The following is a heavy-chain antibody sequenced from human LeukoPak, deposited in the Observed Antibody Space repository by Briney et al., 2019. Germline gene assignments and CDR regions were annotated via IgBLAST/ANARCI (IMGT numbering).Heavy chain of an antibody. CDR2: MNPNSGNT. CDR1: GYTFTSYD. Sequence: HGASVKVSCKASGYTFTSYDINWVRQATGQGLEWMGWMNPNSGNTGYAQKFQGRVTITTDESTSTAYMELSSLRSEDTAVYYCARRPLSVTVLRDWGQGTLVTVSS. V-gene: IGHV1-8*03. CDR3: ARRPLSVTVLRD. J-gene: IGHJ4*02. D-gene: IGHD4-11*01.